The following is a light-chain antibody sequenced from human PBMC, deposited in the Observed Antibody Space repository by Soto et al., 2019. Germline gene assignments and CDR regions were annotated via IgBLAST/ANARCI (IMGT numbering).Light chain of an antibody. Sequence: EVVMTQSPATLSVSPGESVTLSCRASLGISINLAWYQQRPGQAPRLLIYGASTRAPGVPARFSGSGSGTDFTLTINSLQSEDSAVYYCQQHNQWPITFGQGTRPENK. CDR3: QQHNQWPIT. J-gene: IGKJ5*01. V-gene: IGKV3-15*01. CDR1: LGISIN. CDR2: GAS.